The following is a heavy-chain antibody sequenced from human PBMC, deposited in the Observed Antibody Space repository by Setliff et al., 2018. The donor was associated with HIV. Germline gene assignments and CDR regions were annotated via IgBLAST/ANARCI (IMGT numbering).Heavy chain of an antibody. CDR2: INPNSGGT. V-gene: IGHV1-2*06. Sequence: ASVKVSCKASGYTFTGYYMHWVRQAPGQGLEWMGRINPNSGGTNYAQKFQGRITISRNTSIGTSYMELNSLTSEDTAVYYCARGTRVVGATTHFYYYMDVWGKGTTVTVSS. D-gene: IGHD1-26*01. CDR1: GYTFTGYY. CDR3: ARGTRVVGATTHFYYYMDV. J-gene: IGHJ6*03.